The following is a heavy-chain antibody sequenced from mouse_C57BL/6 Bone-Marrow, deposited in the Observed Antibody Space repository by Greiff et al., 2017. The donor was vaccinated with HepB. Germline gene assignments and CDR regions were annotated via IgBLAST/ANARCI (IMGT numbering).Heavy chain of an antibody. V-gene: IGHV1-81*01. D-gene: IGHD1-1*01. CDR2: IYPRSGNT. CDR1: GYTFTSYG. CDR3: AQPYYYGRGAY. Sequence: QVQLQQSGAELARPGASVKLSCKASGYTFTSYGISWVKQRTGQGLEWIGEIYPRSGNTYYNEKFKGKATLTADKSSSTAYMELRSLTSEDSAVYFCAQPYYYGRGAYWGQGTLVTVSA. J-gene: IGHJ3*01.